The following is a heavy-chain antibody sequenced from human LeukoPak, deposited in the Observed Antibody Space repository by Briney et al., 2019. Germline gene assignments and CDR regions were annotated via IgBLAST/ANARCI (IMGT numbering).Heavy chain of an antibody. J-gene: IGHJ5*02. CDR2: IYHSGIT. D-gene: IGHD3-3*01. CDR1: GYSISSGYY. CDR3: ARQNYDFWSGYSTNNRFDP. V-gene: IGHV4-38-2*01. Sequence: PSETLSLTCAVSGYSISSGYYWGWIRQPPGKGLEWIGSIYHSGITYYNPSLKSRVTISVDTSKNQFSLKLSPVTAADTAVYYCARQNYDFWSGYSTNNRFDPWGQGTLVTVSS.